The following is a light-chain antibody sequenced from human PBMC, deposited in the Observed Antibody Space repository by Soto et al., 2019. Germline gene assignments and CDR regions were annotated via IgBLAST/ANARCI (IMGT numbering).Light chain of an antibody. J-gene: IGKJ4*01. Sequence: DIQLTQSPSFLSASVGDRVTVSCRASQDISTSLAWFQQKAGKVPQLLVYPASTLQDGVPSRFSGSGSGTYFPLTISSLQPDDFATYYCHRHETYPLAFGGGTKVDI. V-gene: IGKV1-9*01. CDR2: PAS. CDR1: QDISTS. CDR3: HRHETYPLA.